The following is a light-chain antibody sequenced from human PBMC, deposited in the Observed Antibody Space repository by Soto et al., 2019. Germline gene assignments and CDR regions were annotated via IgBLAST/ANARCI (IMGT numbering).Light chain of an antibody. Sequence: QSALTQPASVSGSPGQSITISCTGTSSDVGGYNYVCWYQQHPGKAPKLMIYDVNNRPSGVSNRFSGSKSDNTASLTISGLQAEDEADYYCSSYTINAPAFGTGTKVTVL. V-gene: IGLV2-14*01. CDR1: SSDVGGYNY. CDR2: DVN. CDR3: SSYTINAPA. J-gene: IGLJ1*01.